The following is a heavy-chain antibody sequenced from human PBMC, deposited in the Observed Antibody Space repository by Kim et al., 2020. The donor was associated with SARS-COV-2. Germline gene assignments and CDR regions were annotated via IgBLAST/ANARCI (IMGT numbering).Heavy chain of an antibody. V-gene: IGHV3-21*01. CDR2: ISSSSSYI. CDR1: GFTFSGYS. Sequence: GGSLRLSCAASGFTFSGYSMNWVRQAPGKGLEWVSSISSSSSYIYYADSVKGRFTISRDNAKNSLYLQMNSLRAEDTAVYYCARDYLTIRDGMDVWGQGTTVTVSS. J-gene: IGHJ6*02. CDR3: ARDYLTIRDGMDV. D-gene: IGHD3-9*01.